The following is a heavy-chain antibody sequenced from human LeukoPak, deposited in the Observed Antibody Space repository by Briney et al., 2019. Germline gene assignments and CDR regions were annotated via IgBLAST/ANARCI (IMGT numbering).Heavy chain of an antibody. CDR2: IRSKANNYAT. D-gene: IGHD4/OR15-4a*01. V-gene: IGHV3-73*01. Sequence: GGPLRLSCAASGFIFSDSTVHWVRQASGTGLEWVGGIRSKANNYATAYATSVQGRFTLSRDDSKNTAYLQMNSLKIEDTAVYYCIRGATSGSYYGFDVWGQGATVTV. CDR1: GFIFSDST. J-gene: IGHJ6*02. CDR3: IRGATSGSYYGFDV.